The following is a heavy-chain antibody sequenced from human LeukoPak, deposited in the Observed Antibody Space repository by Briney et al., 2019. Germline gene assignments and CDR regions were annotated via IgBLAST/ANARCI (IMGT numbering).Heavy chain of an antibody. V-gene: IGHV3-53*01. Sequence: GGSLRLSCAASGFTVSSSYMYWVRQAPGKGQEWVSFIHRDDKTYYADSVKGRFTMSRDNSKSTLYLQMNSLGADDTAVYYCAREVIGNPSYFVYWGQGILVTVSS. J-gene: IGHJ4*02. CDR1: GFTVSSSY. CDR3: AREVIGNPSYFVY. CDR2: IHRDDKT. D-gene: IGHD4-23*01.